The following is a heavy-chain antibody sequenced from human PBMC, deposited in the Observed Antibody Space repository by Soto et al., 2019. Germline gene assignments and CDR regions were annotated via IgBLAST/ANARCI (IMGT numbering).Heavy chain of an antibody. D-gene: IGHD2-21*01. CDR2: ISWNSGSI. CDR1: GFTFDDYA. J-gene: IGHJ6*03. Sequence: GGSLRLSCAASGFTFDDYAMHWVRQAPGKGLEWVSGISWNSGSIGYADSVKGRFTISRDNAKNSLYLQMNSLRAEDTALYYCVKSNGAYCGGDCYPHHYYYYYYMDVWGKGTTVTVSS. CDR3: VKSNGAYCGGDCYPHHYYYYYYMDV. V-gene: IGHV3-9*01.